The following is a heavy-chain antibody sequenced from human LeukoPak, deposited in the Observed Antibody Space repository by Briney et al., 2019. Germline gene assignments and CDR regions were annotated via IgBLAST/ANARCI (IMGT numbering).Heavy chain of an antibody. CDR1: GGSFSGYY. D-gene: IGHD3-10*01. Sequence: SETLSLTCAVYGGSFSGYYWSWIRQPPGKGLEWIGEINHSGSTNYNPSLKSRVTISVDTSKNQFSLKLSSVTAADTAVYYCARDLRSSGWFGPWGRGTLVTVSS. CDR2: INHSGST. J-gene: IGHJ5*02. CDR3: ARDLRSSGWFGP. V-gene: IGHV4-34*01.